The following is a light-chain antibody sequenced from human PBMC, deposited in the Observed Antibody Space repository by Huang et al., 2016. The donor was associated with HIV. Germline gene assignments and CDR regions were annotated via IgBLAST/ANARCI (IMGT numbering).Light chain of an antibody. J-gene: IGKJ2*01. V-gene: IGKV3-11*01. CDR3: QQRSNWPRMYT. Sequence: EIVLTQSPATLSLFPGERATLSCRASQSFSSYLAWYQQKPGQAPRLLIYNASNRATGIPARFSGSGSGTDFTLTISSLEPEDCAVYYCQQRSNWPRMYTFGQGTKLEIK. CDR2: NAS. CDR1: QSFSSY.